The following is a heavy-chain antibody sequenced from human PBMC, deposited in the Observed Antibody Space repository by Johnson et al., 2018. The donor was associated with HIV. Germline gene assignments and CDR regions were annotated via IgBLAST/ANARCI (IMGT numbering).Heavy chain of an antibody. CDR1: GFTFTTYG. V-gene: IGHV3-30*03. J-gene: IGHJ3*02. CDR2: ISYDGSSK. CDR3: ARVSDFGVVILGAFYI. Sequence: QVQLVESGGGVVQPGRSLRLSCAASGFTFTTYGMHRVRQAPGKGLEWVAFISYDGSSKYYTDSVKGRFTISRDNSKNTLHLQMNSPRAEDTAIYHCARVSDFGVVILGAFYIWGQGTTVTVSS. D-gene: IGHD3-3*01.